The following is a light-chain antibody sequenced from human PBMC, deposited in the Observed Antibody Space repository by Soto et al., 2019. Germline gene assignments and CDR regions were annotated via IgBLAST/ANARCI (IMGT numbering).Light chain of an antibody. CDR3: QQYNNWPPL. Sequence: EIVLTQSPATLSLSPGERATLSCRASQSVSSYLAWYQQKPGQAPRLLIYDASNRATGIPARFSGSGSGTEFTLTISSLKSEDCAVYYCQQYNNWPPLFGPGTKVDIK. V-gene: IGKV3D-15*01. CDR1: QSVSSY. J-gene: IGKJ3*01. CDR2: DAS.